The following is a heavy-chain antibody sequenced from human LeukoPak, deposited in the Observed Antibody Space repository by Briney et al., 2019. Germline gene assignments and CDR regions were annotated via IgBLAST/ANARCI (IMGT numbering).Heavy chain of an antibody. V-gene: IGHV4-59*08. CDR2: IYYSGST. J-gene: IGHJ2*01. Sequence: SETLSLTCAVYGGSFSGYYWSWIRQPPGKGLEWIGYIYYSGSTNYNPSLKSRVTISVDTSKNQFSLKLSSVTAADTAVYYCARLCGDRGRGYFDLWGRGTLVTVSS. CDR3: ARLCGDRGRGYFDL. CDR1: GGSFSGYY. D-gene: IGHD5-12*01.